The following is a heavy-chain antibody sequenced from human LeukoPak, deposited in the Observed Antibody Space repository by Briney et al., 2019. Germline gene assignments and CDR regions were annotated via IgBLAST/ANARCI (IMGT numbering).Heavy chain of an antibody. D-gene: IGHD1-26*01. CDR1: RYTFTGYY. J-gene: IGHJ4*02. V-gene: IGHV1-18*04. Sequence: ASVKVSCKDSRYTFTGYYMYWVRQAPGQGLEWMGWISAYNGNTNYAQKLQGRVTMTTDTSTSTAYMELRSLRSDDTAVYYCARLERGGSSSEFDYWGQGTLVTVSS. CDR3: ARLERGGSSSEFDY. CDR2: ISAYNGNT.